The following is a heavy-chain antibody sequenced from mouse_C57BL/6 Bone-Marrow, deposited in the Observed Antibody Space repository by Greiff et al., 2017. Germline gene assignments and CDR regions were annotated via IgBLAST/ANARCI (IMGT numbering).Heavy chain of an antibody. D-gene: IGHD1-1*01. V-gene: IGHV1-4*01. CDR3: ARLRRRLLYYAKDY. Sequence: VQLQQSGAELARPGASVKMSCKASGYTFTSYTMHWVKQRPGQGLEWIGYINPSSGYTKYNQKFKDKATLTADKSSSTAYMQLSSLTSEDSAVYYCARLRRRLLYYAKDYWGQGTSVTVSS. J-gene: IGHJ4*01. CDR1: GYTFTSYT. CDR2: INPSSGYT.